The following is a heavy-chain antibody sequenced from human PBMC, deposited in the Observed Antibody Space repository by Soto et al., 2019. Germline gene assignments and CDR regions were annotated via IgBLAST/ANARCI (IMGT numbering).Heavy chain of an antibody. CDR1: GGSISNDNYY. V-gene: IGHV4-31*03. Sequence: HVQLRESGPGLVKPSQTRYLTCTVSGGSISNDNYYWTWIRQHPGKGLVWIGDSYYRGSTYYNPSLKSRFSISVDTSKNQFSLKLSSVTAADTAVYYCVETTLTTISLDYWGQGTLVTVSS. CDR2: SYYRGST. J-gene: IGHJ4*02. CDR3: VETTLTTISLDY. D-gene: IGHD4-17*01.